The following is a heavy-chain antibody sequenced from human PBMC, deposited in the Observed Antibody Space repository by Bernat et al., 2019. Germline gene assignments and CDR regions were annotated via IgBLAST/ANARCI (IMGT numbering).Heavy chain of an antibody. D-gene: IGHD3-10*01. Sequence: QVQLVQSGAEVKKPGASVKVSCKASGYTFSTYGISWVRQAPGQGLEWMEWISAYNGNTNYAQNLQGRVTMTTDTSTSTAYMELRSLRSDDTAVYYCARARPNGFRELSTLSDFDYWGQGTLVTVSS. CDR2: ISAYNGNT. J-gene: IGHJ4*02. CDR1: GYTFSTYG. CDR3: ARARPNGFRELSTLSDFDY. V-gene: IGHV1-18*04.